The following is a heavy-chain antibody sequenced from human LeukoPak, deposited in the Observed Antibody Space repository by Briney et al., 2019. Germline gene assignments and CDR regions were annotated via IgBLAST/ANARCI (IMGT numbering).Heavy chain of an antibody. CDR2: IGTKADGGTA. CDR1: GFTFYNAW. Sequence: GGSLRLSCAASGFTFYNAWMTWVRQAPGKGLEWVGRIGTKADGGTADYAAPVKGRFIISRDDSKYTLYLQMNSLKADDTATYYCSTGISRCSGSYCDYWGQGTLVTVSS. CDR3: STGISRCSGSYCDY. V-gene: IGHV3-15*04. J-gene: IGHJ4*02. D-gene: IGHD1-26*01.